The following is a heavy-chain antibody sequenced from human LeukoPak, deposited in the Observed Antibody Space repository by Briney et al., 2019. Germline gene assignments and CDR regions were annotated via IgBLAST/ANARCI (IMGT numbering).Heavy chain of an antibody. V-gene: IGHV3-74*01. CDR3: ALPLRDGDFYFDY. J-gene: IGHJ4*02. CDR2: INRDGRST. D-gene: IGHD4-17*01. CDR1: GFAFSSYE. Sequence: GGSLRLSCAASGFAFSSYEITWVRQAPGKGLVWVSRINRDGRSTNYADSVKGRFTISRDNAKNTVFLQMNSLRAEDTAVYYCALPLRDGDFYFDYWGQGALVTVSS.